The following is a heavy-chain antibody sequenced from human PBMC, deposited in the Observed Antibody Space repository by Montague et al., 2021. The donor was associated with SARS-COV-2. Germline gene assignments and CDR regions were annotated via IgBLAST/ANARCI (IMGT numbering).Heavy chain of an antibody. V-gene: IGHV4-61*02. CDR1: GGSISGGTYH. J-gene: IGHJ5*02. CDR2: TSPSGGT. D-gene: IGHD6-19*01. CDR3: VRGLVGWSVGWFDP. Sequence: TLSLTCTVSGGSISGGTYHWSWIRQPAGKRLEWIGRTSPSGGTRYNPSLRGRVTISVDTSQNQFSLSLSSVTAEDTAVYYCVRGLVGWSVGWFDPWGQGTLVTVSS.